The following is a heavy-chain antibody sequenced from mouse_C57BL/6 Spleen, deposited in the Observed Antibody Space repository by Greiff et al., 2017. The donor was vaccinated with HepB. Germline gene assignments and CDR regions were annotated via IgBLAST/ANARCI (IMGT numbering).Heavy chain of an antibody. V-gene: IGHV1-7*01. CDR1: GYTFTSYW. CDR2: INPSSGYT. J-gene: IGHJ2*01. CDR3: ARLRDSYFDY. D-gene: IGHD2-12*01. Sequence: VQLQQSGAELAKPGASVKLSCKASGYTFTSYWMHWVKQRPGQGLEWIGYINPSSGYTKYNQTVKDKATLTADKYSSTAYMQLRSLTYEDSAVYYCARLRDSYFDYWGQGTTRTVSS.